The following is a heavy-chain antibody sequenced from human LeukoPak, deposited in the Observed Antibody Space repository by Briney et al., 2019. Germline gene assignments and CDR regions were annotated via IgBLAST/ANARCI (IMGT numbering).Heavy chain of an antibody. CDR1: GYTFTSYG. D-gene: IGHD3-9*01. CDR2: ISAYNGNT. V-gene: IGHV1-18*04. CDR3: ARESYDILTGLIRTKRLDY. J-gene: IGHJ4*02. Sequence: GASVKVSCKASGYTFTSYGISWVRQAPGQGLEWMGWISAYNGNTNYAQKLQGRVTMTTDTSTSTAYMELRSLRSDDTAVYYCARESYDILTGLIRTKRLDYWGQGTLVTASS.